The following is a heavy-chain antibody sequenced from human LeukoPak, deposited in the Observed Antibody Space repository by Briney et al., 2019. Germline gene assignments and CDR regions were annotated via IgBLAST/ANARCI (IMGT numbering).Heavy chain of an antibody. J-gene: IGHJ4*02. V-gene: IGHV4-30-4*08. CDR1: GGSISSGDYY. Sequence: SETLSLTCAVYGGSISSGDYYWSWLRQPPGKGLEWIGYIYYSGSTYYNPSLKSRVTISVDTSKNQFSLKLSSVTAADTAVYYCAREDSSSLDYWGQGTLVTVSS. D-gene: IGHD3-22*01. CDR3: AREDSSSLDY. CDR2: IYYSGST.